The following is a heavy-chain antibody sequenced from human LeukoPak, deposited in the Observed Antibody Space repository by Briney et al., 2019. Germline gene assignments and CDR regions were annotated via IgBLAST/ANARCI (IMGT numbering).Heavy chain of an antibody. J-gene: IGHJ4*02. D-gene: IGHD3-3*01. CDR3: TTDFPVGYYDFWSGYYIQTPLDY. CDR1: GFTFSNAW. V-gene: IGHV3-15*01. CDR2: IKSKTDGGTT. Sequence: GGSLRLSCAASGFTFSNAWMSWVRQAPGKGLEWVGRIKSKTDGGTTDYAAPVKGRFTISRDNSKNTLYLQMNSLKTEDTAVYYCTTDFPVGYYDFWSGYYIQTPLDYWGQGTLVTVSS.